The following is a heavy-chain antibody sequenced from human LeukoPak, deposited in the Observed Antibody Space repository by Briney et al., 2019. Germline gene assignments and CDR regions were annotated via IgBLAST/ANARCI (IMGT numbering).Heavy chain of an antibody. CDR1: GLTVSSTY. D-gene: IGHD5-24*01. J-gene: IGHJ4*02. CDR3: AACGDGYNYVDY. Sequence: GGSLRLSCAASGLTVSSTYMSWVRQAPGKGLEWVSVFYSGGATYYADSVRGRFTISRDNSKNSLYLQMDSLRAEDTAVYYCAACGDGYNYVDYWGQGILVTVSS. V-gene: IGHV3-66*01. CDR2: FYSGGAT.